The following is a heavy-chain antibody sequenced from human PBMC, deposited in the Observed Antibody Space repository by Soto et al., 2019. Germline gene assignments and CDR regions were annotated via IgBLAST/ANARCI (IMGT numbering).Heavy chain of an antibody. J-gene: IGHJ6*01. Sequence: SETLSLSCAVYGGSFSGYYWSWIRQPPGKGLEWIGEINHSGSTNYNPSLKSRVTISVDTSKNQFSLKLSSVTAADTAVYYCARSRARSSYWYYYRYVMDVWGQGTTVLVSS. V-gene: IGHV4-34*01. D-gene: IGHD6-6*01. CDR1: GGSFSGYY. CDR2: INHSGST. CDR3: ARSRARSSYWYYYRYVMDV.